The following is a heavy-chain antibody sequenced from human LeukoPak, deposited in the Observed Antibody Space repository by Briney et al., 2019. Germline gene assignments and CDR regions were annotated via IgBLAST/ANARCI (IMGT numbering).Heavy chain of an antibody. CDR1: GFTFSSYS. J-gene: IGHJ4*02. CDR3: ARDGRYCSSTSCYTPYYFDY. Sequence: PGGSLRLSCAACGFTFSSYSMNWVRQAPGKGLEWVSSISSSSSYIYYADSVKGRFTISRDNAKNSLYLQMNSLRAEDTAVYYCARDGRYCSSTSCYTPYYFDYWGQGTLVTVSS. D-gene: IGHD2-2*02. V-gene: IGHV3-21*01. CDR2: ISSSSSYI.